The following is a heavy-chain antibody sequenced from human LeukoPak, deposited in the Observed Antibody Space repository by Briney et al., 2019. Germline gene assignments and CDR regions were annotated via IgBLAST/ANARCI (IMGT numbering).Heavy chain of an antibody. D-gene: IGHD3-10*01. V-gene: IGHV1-18*01. CDR3: ARDLAGDYGDY. Sequence: ASVNVSCKASVYTFTNYGFTWVRQAPGQGLEWMGWISAYNGNTNYAQKFQGRVTMTTDTSTSTAYMELRSLRSDDTAVYYCARDLAGDYGDYWGQGTLVTVSS. J-gene: IGHJ4*02. CDR2: ISAYNGNT. CDR1: VYTFTNYG.